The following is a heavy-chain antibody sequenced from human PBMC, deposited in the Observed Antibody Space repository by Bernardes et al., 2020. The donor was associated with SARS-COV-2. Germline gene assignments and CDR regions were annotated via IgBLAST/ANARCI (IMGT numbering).Heavy chain of an antibody. CDR2: IDWDDDK. D-gene: IGHD3-3*01. J-gene: IGHJ4*02. Sequence: SRPTLGKPTQTLTLTCTFSGFSLSTSGMCVSWIRQPPGKALEWLALIDWDDDKYYSTSLKTRLTISKDTSKNQVVLTMTNMDPVDTATYYCARIQYYDFWSGYLNWGQGTLVTVSS. CDR1: GFSLSTSGMC. V-gene: IGHV2-70*01. CDR3: ARIQYYDFWSGYLN.